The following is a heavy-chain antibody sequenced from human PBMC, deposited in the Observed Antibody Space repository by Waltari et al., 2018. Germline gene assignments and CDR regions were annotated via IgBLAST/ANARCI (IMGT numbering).Heavy chain of an antibody. J-gene: IGHJ6*03. CDR3: ARLRDYYYYMDV. V-gene: IGHV5-51*01. CDR1: GYRFTSYW. Sequence: EVQLVQSGAEVKTPGGPLKISGKGSGYRFTSYWTGWVRQMPGKGLEWMGIIYPGDSDTRYSPSFQGQVTISADKSISTAYLQWSSLKASDTAMYYCARLRDYYYYMDVWGKGTTVTISS. CDR2: IYPGDSDT.